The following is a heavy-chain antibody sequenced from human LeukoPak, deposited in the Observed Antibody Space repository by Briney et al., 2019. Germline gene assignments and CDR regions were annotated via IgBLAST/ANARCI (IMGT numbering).Heavy chain of an antibody. Sequence: GGSLRLSCAASGFTFSSYEMNWVRQAPGKGLEWVSYISSSGSTIYYADSVKGRFTISRDNAKNSLYLQMNSRRAEDTAVYYCARELRDIVATTFDYWGQGTLVTVSS. J-gene: IGHJ4*02. CDR2: ISSSGSTI. CDR1: GFTFSSYE. D-gene: IGHD5-12*01. V-gene: IGHV3-48*03. CDR3: ARELRDIVATTFDY.